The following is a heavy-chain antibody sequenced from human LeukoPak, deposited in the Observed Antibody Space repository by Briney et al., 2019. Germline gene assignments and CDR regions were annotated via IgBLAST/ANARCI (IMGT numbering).Heavy chain of an antibody. CDR2: IYNTGDT. V-gene: IGHV4-39*01. CDR1: GGSTSSSSDY. Sequence: SETLSLTCTASGGSTSSSSDYWGWIGQPPGKGLEWIGTIYNTGDTYYNPSLKSRVTISVDTSKNQFSLKLSSVAAADTAVYYCARRLRFFLNWFDPWGQGTLVTVSS. J-gene: IGHJ5*02. D-gene: IGHD3-3*01. CDR3: ARRLRFFLNWFDP.